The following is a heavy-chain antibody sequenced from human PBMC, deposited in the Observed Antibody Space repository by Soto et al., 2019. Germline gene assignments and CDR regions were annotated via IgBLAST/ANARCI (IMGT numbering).Heavy chain of an antibody. V-gene: IGHV5-10-1*01. Sequence: GESLKISCKGSGYSFTSYWISWVRQMPGKGLEWMGRLDPSDSYTNYSPSFQGHVTISADKSISTAYLQWSSLKASDTAMYYFASSIITGTRYYYYGMDVWGQGTTVTVSS. CDR1: GYSFTSYW. CDR3: ASSIITGTRYYYYGMDV. J-gene: IGHJ6*02. D-gene: IGHD3-22*01. CDR2: LDPSDSYT.